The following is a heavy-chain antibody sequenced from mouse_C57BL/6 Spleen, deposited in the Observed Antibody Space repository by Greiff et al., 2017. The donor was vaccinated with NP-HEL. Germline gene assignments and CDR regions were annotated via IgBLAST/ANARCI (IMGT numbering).Heavy chain of an antibody. CDR1: GYAFTNYL. CDR2: INPGSGGT. D-gene: IGHD1-1*01. CDR3: AREVYYGSSYPFDY. J-gene: IGHJ2*01. V-gene: IGHV1-54*01. Sequence: QVQLQQSGAELVRPGTSVKVSCKASGYAFTNYLIEWVKQRPGQGLEWIGVINPGSGGTNYNEKFKGKATLTADKSSSTAYMQLSSLTSEDSAVYDCAREVYYGSSYPFDYWGQGTTLTVSS.